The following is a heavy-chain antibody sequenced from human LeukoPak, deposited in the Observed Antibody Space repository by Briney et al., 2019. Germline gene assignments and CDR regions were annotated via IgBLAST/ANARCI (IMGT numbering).Heavy chain of an antibody. D-gene: IGHD5-12*01. CDR1: VCTFSSYA. CDR2: IITIFGTA. J-gene: IGHJ4*02. CDR3: ARDARRGYRGYDLDY. V-gene: IGHV1-69*06. Sequence: SVKVSCKASVCTFSSYAISWVRQAPGKGLEWMGGIITIFGTANYAQKFQGRVTITADKATSTVYMELSSLRSEDTDVYYCARDARRGYRGYDLDYWGQGTLVTVSS.